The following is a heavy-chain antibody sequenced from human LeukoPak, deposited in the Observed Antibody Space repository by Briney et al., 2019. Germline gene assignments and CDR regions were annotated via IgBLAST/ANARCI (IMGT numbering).Heavy chain of an antibody. V-gene: IGHV4-39*07. CDR2: IYYSGST. Sequence: SETLSLTCTVSGGSISSSSYYWGWIRQPPGKGLEWIGSIYYSGSTYYNPSLKSRVTISVDTSKNQFSLKLSSVTAADTAVYYCARRDDAFDIWGQGTMVTVSS. CDR3: ARRDDAFDI. J-gene: IGHJ3*02. CDR1: GGSISSSSYY.